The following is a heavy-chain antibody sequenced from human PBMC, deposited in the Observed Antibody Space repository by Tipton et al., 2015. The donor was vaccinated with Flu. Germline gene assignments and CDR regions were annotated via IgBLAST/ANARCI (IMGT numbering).Heavy chain of an antibody. CDR1: GGSIGRYY. V-gene: IGHV4-59*01. Sequence: TLSLTCTVSGGSIGRYYWSWIRQPPGKGLEWIGYIYDAGTTKYNPSLKSRVTISVDTSKKQLSLELKSVTAADTAVYYCARGSILITFGGVIPHAEYFQHWGQGTPVTVSS. CDR3: ARGSILITFGGVIPHAEYFQH. CDR2: IYDAGTT. D-gene: IGHD3-16*02. J-gene: IGHJ1*01.